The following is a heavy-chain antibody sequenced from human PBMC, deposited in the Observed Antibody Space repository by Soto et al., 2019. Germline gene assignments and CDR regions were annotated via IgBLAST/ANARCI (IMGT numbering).Heavy chain of an antibody. Sequence: SETLSLTCTVSGGSISSGDYYWSWIRQPPGKGLEWIGYIYYSGSTYYNPSLKSRLTISVDTSKNQFSLKLSSVTTADTAVYYCASSRYGYTFYDYWGQGTLVTVSS. CDR3: ASSRYGYTFYDY. CDR2: IYYSGST. D-gene: IGHD5-18*01. CDR1: GGSISSGDYY. V-gene: IGHV4-30-4*01. J-gene: IGHJ4*02.